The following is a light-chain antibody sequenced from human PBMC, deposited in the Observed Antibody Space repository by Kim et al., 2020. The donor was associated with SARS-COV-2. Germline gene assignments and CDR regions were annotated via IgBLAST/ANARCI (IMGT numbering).Light chain of an antibody. CDR2: KAS. Sequence: DIQMTQSPSTLSASVGDRVTITCRASQSISGWLAWYQQKPGKAPNLLIYKASTLERGVPSRFSGSGSGTEFTLTISSLQPDDFATYYCQQYSGYSRTFGGGTKLEIK. CDR1: QSISGW. J-gene: IGKJ4*01. V-gene: IGKV1-5*03. CDR3: QQYSGYSRT.